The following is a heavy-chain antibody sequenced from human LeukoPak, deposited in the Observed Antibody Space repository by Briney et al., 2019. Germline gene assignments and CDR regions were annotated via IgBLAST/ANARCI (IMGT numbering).Heavy chain of an antibody. Sequence: EASVKVSCKASGYTFTGYYMHWVRQAPGQGLKWMGWINPNSGGTNYAQKFQGRVTMTRDTSISTAYMELSRLRSDDTAVYYCARGNIAAATFDYWGQGTLVTVSS. J-gene: IGHJ4*02. V-gene: IGHV1-2*02. CDR2: INPNSGGT. CDR3: ARGNIAAATFDY. D-gene: IGHD6-13*01. CDR1: GYTFTGYY.